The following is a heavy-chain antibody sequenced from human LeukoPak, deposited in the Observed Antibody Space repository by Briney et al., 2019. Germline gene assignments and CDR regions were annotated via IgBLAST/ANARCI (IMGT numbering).Heavy chain of an antibody. J-gene: IGHJ1*01. Sequence: GASVKVSCKASGYTFSSYDISWVRQATGQGLEWMGWMNPNSGNTGYAQKFQSRLNMTRNTSISTAYMELSSLRSKDTAVYYCARRVGSGWPVQHWGQGTLVTVSS. D-gene: IGHD6-19*01. V-gene: IGHV1-8*01. CDR3: ARRVGSGWPVQH. CDR2: MNPNSGNT. CDR1: GYTFSSYD.